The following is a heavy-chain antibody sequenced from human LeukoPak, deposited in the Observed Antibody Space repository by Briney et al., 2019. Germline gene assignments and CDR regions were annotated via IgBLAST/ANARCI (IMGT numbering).Heavy chain of an antibody. CDR2: INHSGST. V-gene: IGHV4-34*01. D-gene: IGHD3-22*01. CDR1: GGSFSGYY. J-gene: IGHJ5*02. Sequence: PSETLSLTCAVYGGSFSGYYWSWIRQPPGKGLEWIGEINHSGSTNYNPSLKSRVTISVDTSKNQFSLKLSSVTAADTAVYYCAREHDSTLTPWGQGTLVTVSS. CDR3: AREHDSTLTP.